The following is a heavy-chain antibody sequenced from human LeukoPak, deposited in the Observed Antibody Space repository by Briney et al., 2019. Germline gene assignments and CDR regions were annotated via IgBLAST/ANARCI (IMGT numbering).Heavy chain of an antibody. D-gene: IGHD1-26*01. J-gene: IGHJ4*02. CDR1: GSRFTSYW. Sequence: GESLKTSFKGLGSRFTSYWIGWVRPIPGKGLKWMVIIYPDDSADRYSPSFQGQVTISADKSISTAYLQWSSLKASDTAMYYCARRRDLYSGSYYTFDYWGQGTLVTVSS. V-gene: IGHV5-51*01. CDR3: ARRRDLYSGSYYTFDY. CDR2: IYPDDSAD.